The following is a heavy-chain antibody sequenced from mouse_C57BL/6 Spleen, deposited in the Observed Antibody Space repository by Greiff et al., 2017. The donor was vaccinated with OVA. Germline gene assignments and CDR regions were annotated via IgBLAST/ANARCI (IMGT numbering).Heavy chain of an antibody. Sequence: QVQLQQPGAELVRPGSSVKLSCKASGYTFTSYWMDWVKQRPGQGLEWIGNIYPSDSETHYNQKFKDKATLTVDKSSSTAYMQLSSLTSEDSAVYYCARLEGFDYWGQGTTLTVSS. CDR2: IYPSDSET. J-gene: IGHJ2*01. CDR3: ARLEGFDY. V-gene: IGHV1-61*01. CDR1: GYTFTSYW.